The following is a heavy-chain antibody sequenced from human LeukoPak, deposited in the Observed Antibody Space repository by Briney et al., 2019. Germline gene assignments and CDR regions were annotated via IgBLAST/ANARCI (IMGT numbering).Heavy chain of an antibody. CDR3: ASKRSSSSWYEWFDP. CDR2: ISAYNGNT. V-gene: IGHV1-18*01. D-gene: IGHD6-13*01. CDR1: GYTFTSYG. J-gene: IGHJ5*02. Sequence: ASVKVSCKASGYTFTSYGISWVRQAPGQGLEWMGWISAYNGNTNYAQKFQGRVTMTRDTSISTAYMELSSLTSDDTAVYYCASKRSSSSWYEWFDPWGQGTLVTVSS.